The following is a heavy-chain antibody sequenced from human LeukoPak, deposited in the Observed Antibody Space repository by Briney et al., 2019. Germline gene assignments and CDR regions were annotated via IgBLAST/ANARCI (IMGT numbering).Heavy chain of an antibody. CDR1: GGSFSGYY. CDR3: ARSFSSSWPFAYYGMDV. D-gene: IGHD6-13*01. CDR2: INHSGST. V-gene: IGHV4-34*01. Sequence: SETLSLTCAVYGGSFSGYYWSWIRQPPGKGLEWIGEINHSGSTNYNPSLKSRVTISVDTSKNQFSLKLSSATAADTAVYYCARSFSSSWPFAYYGMDVWGQGTTVTVSS. J-gene: IGHJ6*02.